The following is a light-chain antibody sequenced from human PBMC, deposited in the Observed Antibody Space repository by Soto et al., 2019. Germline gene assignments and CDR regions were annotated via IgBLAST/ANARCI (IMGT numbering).Light chain of an antibody. Sequence: QSVLTQPASVSGSPGQSITISCTGTSSDVGTYNLVSWHQHHPGKAPKLLIYEVYKRSSGVSNRFSASKSGNTASLTISGLQAEDEADYYCCSYAGSDTFLFGGGTKLTVL. J-gene: IGLJ2*01. CDR2: EVY. CDR3: CSYAGSDTFL. V-gene: IGLV2-23*02. CDR1: SSDVGTYNL.